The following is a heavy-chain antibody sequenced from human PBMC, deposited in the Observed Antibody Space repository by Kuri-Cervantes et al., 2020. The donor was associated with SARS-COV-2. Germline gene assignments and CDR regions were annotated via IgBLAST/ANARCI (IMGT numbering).Heavy chain of an antibody. Sequence: ASVKVSCKASGYTFTTYGISWVRQAPGQGLEWMGWINAYNGNTSYAQKLQGRVTMTRDTSTSTAYMELSSLRSEDTAVYYCARVNVDTAMVNYFDYWGQGTLVTVSS. J-gene: IGHJ4*02. CDR1: GYTFTTYG. CDR2: INAYNGNT. CDR3: ARVNVDTAMVNYFDY. V-gene: IGHV1-18*01. D-gene: IGHD5-18*01.